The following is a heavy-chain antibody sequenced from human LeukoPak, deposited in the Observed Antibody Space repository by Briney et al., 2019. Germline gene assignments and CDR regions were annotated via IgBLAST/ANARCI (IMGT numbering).Heavy chain of an antibody. CDR3: ARGRYSSGSNWFDP. CDR1: GYTFTGYY. J-gene: IGHJ5*02. Sequence: ASVKVSCKASGYTFTGYYMHWVRQAPGQGLEWMGWINPNSGGTNCAQKFQGRVTMTRDTSISTAYMELSRLRSDDTAVYYCARGRYSSGSNWFDPWGQGTLVTVSS. D-gene: IGHD6-19*01. CDR2: INPNSGGT. V-gene: IGHV1-2*02.